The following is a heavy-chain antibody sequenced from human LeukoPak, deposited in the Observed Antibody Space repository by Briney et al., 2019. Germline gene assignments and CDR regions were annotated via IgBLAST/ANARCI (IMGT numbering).Heavy chain of an antibody. CDR1: GGSISGYY. D-gene: IGHD6-19*01. CDR2: INYSGTT. V-gene: IGHV4-59*01. J-gene: IGHJ4*02. Sequence: PSETLSLTCTVSGGSISGYYWIWIRQPPGKGLEWMGYINYSGTTKYNPSLKSRVTISLDTSKNQFSLKLSSVTAADTAVYYCARGAGWYDYWGQGTLVTVSS. CDR3: ARGAGWYDY.